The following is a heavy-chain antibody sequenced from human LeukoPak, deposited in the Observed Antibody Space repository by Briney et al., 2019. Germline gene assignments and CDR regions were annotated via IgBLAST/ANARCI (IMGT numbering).Heavy chain of an antibody. CDR3: AREARGSGWTL. J-gene: IGHJ4*02. CDR2: IKQDGSEK. Sequence: GGSLRLSCAASGFTFSSYWMSWVRQAPVKGLEWVANIKQDGSEKDYVDSVRGRFTISRDNAENSLYLQMNSLRAEDTAVYYCAREARGSGWTLGGQGTLVTVSS. D-gene: IGHD6-19*01. V-gene: IGHV3-7*01. CDR1: GFTFSSYW.